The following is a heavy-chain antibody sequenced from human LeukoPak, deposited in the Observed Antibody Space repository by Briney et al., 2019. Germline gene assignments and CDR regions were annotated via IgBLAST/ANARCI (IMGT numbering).Heavy chain of an antibody. CDR2: IRGSSDVT. D-gene: IGHD3-10*01. Sequence: GGSLRLSCVASGFNFGIYAMSWVRQAPGKGLEWVSGIRGSSDVTDYADSVKGRFTISRDNAKNSLYLQMNSLRAEDTAVYYCARDHGTYGSGSLKYFDYWGQGTLVTVSP. J-gene: IGHJ4*02. V-gene: IGHV3-23*01. CDR1: GFNFGIYA. CDR3: ARDHGTYGSGSLKYFDY.